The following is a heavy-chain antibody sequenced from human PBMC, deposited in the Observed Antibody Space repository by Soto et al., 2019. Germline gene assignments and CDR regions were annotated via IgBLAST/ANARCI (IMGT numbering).Heavy chain of an antibody. V-gene: IGHV1-69*13. D-gene: IGHD3-3*01. CDR2: IIPIFGTA. Sequence: ASVKVSCKASGGTFSSYAISWVRQAPGQGLEWMGGIIPIFGTANYAQKFQGRVTITADESTSTAYMELSSLRSEDTAVYYCARVAIFGVVTLSNWFDPWGQGTLVTVSS. CDR3: ARVAIFGVVTLSNWFDP. CDR1: GGTFSSYA. J-gene: IGHJ5*02.